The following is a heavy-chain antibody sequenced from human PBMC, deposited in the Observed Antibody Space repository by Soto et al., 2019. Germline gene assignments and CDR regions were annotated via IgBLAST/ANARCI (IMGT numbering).Heavy chain of an antibody. Sequence: QVQLQQWGAGPLRPLETLSLTCGVSGGSFSGYYWAWIRQSPGQGLEWIGEINDRGSINYNPSLKSRVSISVDESKNHYSLNLRSVTAAVTAVYYCARESHDILTGPPWVWYFDLWGRGTLVTVSS. J-gene: IGHJ2*01. D-gene: IGHD3-9*01. V-gene: IGHV4-34*01. CDR3: ARESHDILTGPPWVWYFDL. CDR1: GGSFSGYY. CDR2: INDRGSI.